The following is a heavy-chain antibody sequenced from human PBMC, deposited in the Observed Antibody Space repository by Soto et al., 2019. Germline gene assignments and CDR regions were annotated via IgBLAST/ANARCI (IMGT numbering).Heavy chain of an antibody. D-gene: IGHD1-26*01. CDR1: GGSVSSGSYY. J-gene: IGHJ5*02. Sequence: QVQLQESGPGLVKPSETLSLTCTVSGGSVSSGSYYWSWIRQPPGKGLEWIGYIYYSGSTNYNPSLKSRVTISVDTSKNQFSLKLSSVTAADTAVYYCARDLIGVGLNWFDPWGQGTLVTVSS. CDR2: IYYSGST. V-gene: IGHV4-61*01. CDR3: ARDLIGVGLNWFDP.